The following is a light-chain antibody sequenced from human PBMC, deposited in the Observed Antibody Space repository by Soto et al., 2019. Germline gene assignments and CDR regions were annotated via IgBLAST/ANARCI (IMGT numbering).Light chain of an antibody. Sequence: DIQMTQSPSSLSASVGDRVTITCRASQSISSYLNWYQQKPGKAPKLLIYAASRLNSGVPSRFSGSGSGTDFTLIISSLQPEDFANYYCQQSYSSPFTFGQGTKLEIK. J-gene: IGKJ2*01. CDR2: AAS. V-gene: IGKV1-39*01. CDR3: QQSYSSPFT. CDR1: QSISSY.